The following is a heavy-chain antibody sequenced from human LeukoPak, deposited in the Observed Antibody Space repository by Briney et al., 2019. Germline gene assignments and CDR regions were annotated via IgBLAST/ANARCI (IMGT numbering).Heavy chain of an antibody. CDR2: ISSSGSTI. V-gene: IGHV3-48*03. Sequence: GGSLRLSCAASGFTFSSYEMNWVRQAPGKGLEWVSYISSSGSTIYYVDSVKGRFTISRDNAKNSLYLQMNSLRAEDTAVYYCARPRGCGTSRCNNFDYWGQGTLVTVSS. CDR1: GFTFSSYE. CDR3: ARPRGCGTSRCNNFDY. J-gene: IGHJ4*02. D-gene: IGHD2-21*01.